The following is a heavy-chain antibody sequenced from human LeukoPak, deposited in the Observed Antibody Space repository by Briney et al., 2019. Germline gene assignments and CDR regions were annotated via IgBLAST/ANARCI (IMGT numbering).Heavy chain of an antibody. CDR1: GFTFSSYS. V-gene: IGHV3-21*01. J-gene: IGHJ4*02. CDR3: ARGSGIAAANDY. Sequence: GGSLRPSCAASGFTFSSYSMNWVRQAPGKGLEWVSSISSSSSYIYYADSVKGRFTISRDNAKNSLYLQMNSLRAEDTAVYYCARGSGIAAANDYWGQGTLVTVSS. CDR2: ISSSSSYI. D-gene: IGHD6-13*01.